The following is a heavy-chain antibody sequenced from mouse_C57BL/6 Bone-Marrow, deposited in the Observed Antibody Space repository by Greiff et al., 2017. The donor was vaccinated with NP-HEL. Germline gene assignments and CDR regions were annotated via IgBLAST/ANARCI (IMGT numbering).Heavy chain of an antibody. V-gene: IGHV5-12*01. CDR1: GFTFSDYY. J-gene: IGHJ4*01. CDR3: ASPYGSSSHYYAMDY. Sequence: EVHLVESGGGLVQPGGSLKLSCAASGFTFSDYYMYWVRQTPEKRLEWVAYISTGGGSTYYPDTVKGRFTISRDNAKNTRYLQVSRLKSEDTAMYDCASPYGSSSHYYAMDYWGQGTSVTVSS. D-gene: IGHD1-1*01. CDR2: ISTGGGST.